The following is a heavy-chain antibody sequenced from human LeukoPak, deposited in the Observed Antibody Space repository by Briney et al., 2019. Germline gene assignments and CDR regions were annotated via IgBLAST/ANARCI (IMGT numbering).Heavy chain of an antibody. J-gene: IGHJ6*03. CDR2: ISSSSSYI. CDR1: GFTFSSYS. V-gene: IGHV3-21*01. Sequence: KSGGSLRLSCAASGFTFSSYSMNWLRQAPGKGLEWVSSISSSSSYIYYADSVKGRFTISRDNAKNSLYLQMNSLRAEDTAVYYCARDHNVAPYYYYYYMDVWGKGTTVTISS. D-gene: IGHD1-14*01. CDR3: ARDHNVAPYYYYYYMDV.